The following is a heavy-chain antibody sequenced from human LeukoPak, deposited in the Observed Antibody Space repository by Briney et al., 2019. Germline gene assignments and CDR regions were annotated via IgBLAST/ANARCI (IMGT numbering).Heavy chain of an antibody. CDR1: GFTFSSYG. D-gene: IGHD2-15*01. CDR2: INHSGST. Sequence: GSLRLSCAASGFTFSSYGMHWVRQAPGKGLEWIGEINHSGSTNYNPSLKSRVTISVDTSKNQFSLKLSSVTAADTAVYYCATGYCSGGSCYSPPNYWGQGTLVTVSS. CDR3: ATGYCSGGSCYSPPNY. J-gene: IGHJ4*02. V-gene: IGHV4-34*08.